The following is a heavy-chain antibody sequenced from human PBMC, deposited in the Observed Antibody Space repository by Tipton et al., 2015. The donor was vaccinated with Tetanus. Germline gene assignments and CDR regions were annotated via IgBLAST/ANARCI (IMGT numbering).Heavy chain of an antibody. D-gene: IGHD3-10*01. J-gene: IGHJ5*02. CDR2: INHSGGT. CDR1: GGSFSGYY. V-gene: IGHV4-34*01. CDR3: ARGGKGSGSYARLFDP. Sequence: TLSLTCAVYGGSFSGYYWSWSRQPPGKGLEWIGEINHSGGTNYNPSLKSRVTISVGTSKKQFSLRLSSVTAADTAVYYCARGGKGSGSYARLFDPWGQGTLVTVSS.